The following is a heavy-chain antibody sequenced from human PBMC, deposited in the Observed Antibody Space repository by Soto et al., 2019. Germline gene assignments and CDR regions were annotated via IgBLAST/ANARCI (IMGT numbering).Heavy chain of an antibody. CDR1: GGSISSSNL. Sequence: PSETLSLTCAVSGGSISSSNLWTWVRQPPGKGLEWIGEIYHTGTTNYNPSLKSRVSISVDKSKNHFSLKLNSVTAADTAMYYCARAAGDVVVVAATSYFDYWGQGTLVTVSS. CDR3: ARAAGDVVVVAATSYFDY. D-gene: IGHD2-15*01. CDR2: IYHTGTT. J-gene: IGHJ4*02. V-gene: IGHV4-4*02.